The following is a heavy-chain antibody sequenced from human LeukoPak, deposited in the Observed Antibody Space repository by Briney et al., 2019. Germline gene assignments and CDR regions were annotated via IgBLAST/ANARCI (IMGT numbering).Heavy chain of an antibody. V-gene: IGHV4-39*07. CDR3: ASTGTDAFDI. CDR1: GGSVSDSSYY. CDR2: FYYTGGT. Sequence: SETLSLTCTVSGGSVSDSSYYWGWIRQPPGKGLEWIGSFYYTGGTYYSPSFRSRVIISADTSKNQFSLKLSSVTAADTAVYYCASTGTDAFDIWGQGTMVTVSS. D-gene: IGHD1-1*01. J-gene: IGHJ3*02.